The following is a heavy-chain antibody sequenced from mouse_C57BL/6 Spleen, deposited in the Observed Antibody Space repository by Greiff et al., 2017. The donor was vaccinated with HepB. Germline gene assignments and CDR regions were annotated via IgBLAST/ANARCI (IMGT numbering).Heavy chain of an antibody. J-gene: IGHJ4*01. CDR2: ISSGSSTI. CDR1: GFTFSDYG. CDR3: ARPLGYY. Sequence: DVMLVESGGGLVKPGGSLKLSCAASGFTFSDYGMHWVRQAPEKGLEWVAYISSGSSTIYYADTVKGRFTISRDNAKNTLFLQMTSLRSEDTAMYYCARPLGYYWGQGTSVTVSS. V-gene: IGHV5-17*01.